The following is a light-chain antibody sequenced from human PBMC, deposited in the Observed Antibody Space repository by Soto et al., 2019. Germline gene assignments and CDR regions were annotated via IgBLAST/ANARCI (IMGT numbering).Light chain of an antibody. CDR3: QQRSNWPLT. CDR1: QSVSSY. CDR2: EAS. V-gene: IGKV3-11*01. J-gene: IGKJ4*01. Sequence: EIVLTQSPATLSLSAGERATLSCRASQSVSSYLAWYQQKPGQAPRLLIYEASNRATGIPARFSGSGSGTDFTLTISSREPEDFAVYYCQQRSNWPLTFGGGTKVEIK.